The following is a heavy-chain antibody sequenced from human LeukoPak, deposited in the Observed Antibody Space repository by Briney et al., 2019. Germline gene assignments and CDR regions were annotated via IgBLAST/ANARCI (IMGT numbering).Heavy chain of an antibody. J-gene: IGHJ4*02. Sequence: GGSLRLSCAASGFTFSSYSMNWVRQAPGKGLEWVSSISSSSSYIYYADSVKGRFTISRDNAKNSLYLQMNSLRAEDTAVYYCARARIEMATITDFDYWGQGTLVTVSS. CDR2: ISSSSSYI. V-gene: IGHV3-21*01. CDR3: ARARIEMATITDFDY. CDR1: GFTFSSYS. D-gene: IGHD5-24*01.